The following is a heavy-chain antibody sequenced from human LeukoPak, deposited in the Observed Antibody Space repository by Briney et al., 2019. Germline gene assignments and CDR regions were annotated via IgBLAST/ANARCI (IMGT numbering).Heavy chain of an antibody. Sequence: GGTLRLACTGSGFTFTSYGMSWVRQAPGKGLEWVSAISGSGTSTYYADSVKGRFTISRDNSKNTLYLQMNSLRADDTAVYYCARSVGELLISGAFDVWGQGTMVTVSS. V-gene: IGHV3-23*01. CDR3: ARSVGELLISGAFDV. J-gene: IGHJ3*01. CDR2: ISGSGTST. D-gene: IGHD3-10*01. CDR1: GFTFTSYG.